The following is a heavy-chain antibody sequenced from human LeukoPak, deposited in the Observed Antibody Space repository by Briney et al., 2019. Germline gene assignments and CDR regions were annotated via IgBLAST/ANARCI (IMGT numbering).Heavy chain of an antibody. V-gene: IGHV1-69*04. Sequence: SVKVSCKASGGTFSSYAISWVRQAPGQGLEWMGRIIPILGIANYAQKFQGRVTITADKSTSTAYMELSSLRAEDTAVYYCAKDNAPWLHGPFDYWGQGTLVTVSS. CDR1: GGTFSSYA. CDR2: IIPILGIA. J-gene: IGHJ4*02. CDR3: AKDNAPWLHGPFDY. D-gene: IGHD5-24*01.